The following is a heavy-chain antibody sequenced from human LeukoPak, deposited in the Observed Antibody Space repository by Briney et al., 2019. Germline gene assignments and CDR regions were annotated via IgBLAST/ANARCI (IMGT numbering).Heavy chain of an antibody. CDR3: AKTDAFDI. V-gene: IGHV4-59*08. CDR1: AGSISNYH. J-gene: IGHJ3*02. Sequence: SETLSLTCTVAAGSISNYHWSWIRQPPGKGLEWIGCIFYSGSTYYNPSLKSRVNISVDPSKNQFALRLSSVTAADTAVYYCAKTDAFDIWGQGTMVTVSS. CDR2: IFYSGST.